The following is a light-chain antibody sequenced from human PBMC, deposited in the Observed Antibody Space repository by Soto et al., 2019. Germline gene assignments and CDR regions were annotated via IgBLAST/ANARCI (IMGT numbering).Light chain of an antibody. Sequence: QSALTQPRSVSGSPGQSVTISCTGTTSDVGGYNYVSWYQQHPGKAPKLVIYGVSYRPSGVSARFSGSKFQNTASLTISGLQAEDEADYYFSSYRSGSVVLFGGGTKLTVL. CDR3: SSYRSGSVVL. CDR1: TSDVGGYNY. CDR2: GVS. V-gene: IGLV2-14*01. J-gene: IGLJ3*02.